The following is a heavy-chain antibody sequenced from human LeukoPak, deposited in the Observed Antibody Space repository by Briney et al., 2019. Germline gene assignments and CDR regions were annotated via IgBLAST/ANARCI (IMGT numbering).Heavy chain of an antibody. D-gene: IGHD5-12*01. CDR2: ISSSSSYI. CDR1: GFTFSSYS. CDR3: ARDGPIVATDY. Sequence: GGPLRLSCAASGFTFSSYSMNWVRQAPEKGLEWVSSISSSSSYIYYADSVKGRFTISRDNAKNSLYLQMNSLRAEDTAVYYCARDGPIVATDYWGQGTLVTVSS. V-gene: IGHV3-21*01. J-gene: IGHJ4*02.